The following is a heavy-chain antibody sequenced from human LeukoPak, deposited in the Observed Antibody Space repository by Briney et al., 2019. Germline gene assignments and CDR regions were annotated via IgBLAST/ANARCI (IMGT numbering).Heavy chain of an antibody. V-gene: IGHV4-59*01. D-gene: IGHD3-10*01. J-gene: IGHJ6*03. CDR3: ARGGRVRGYYYYTDV. CDR2: IYYSGST. Sequence: SETLSLTCTVSGGSISSYYWSWIRQPPGKGLEWIGYIYYSGSTNYNPSLKSRVTISVDTSKNQFSLKLSSVTAADTAVYYCARGGRVRGYYYYTDVWGKGTTVTISS. CDR1: GGSISSYY.